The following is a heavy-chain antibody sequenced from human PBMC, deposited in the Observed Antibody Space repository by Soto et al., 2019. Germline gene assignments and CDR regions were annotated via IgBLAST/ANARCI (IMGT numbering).Heavy chain of an antibody. CDR3: ARSPQPTRGIHWYFDF. CDR1: GFAFNTYG. V-gene: IGHV3-30*03. CDR2: ISYDAINR. Sequence: QVQLVESGGGVVQPGRSLGLSCAASGFAFNTYGMHWVRQAPGKGLEWVAAISYDAINRHYADSVQGRFSISRDNSQHTLYVQMNSLRAEDTGVYYCARSPQPTRGIHWYFDFWGRGILVTVSS. D-gene: IGHD2-2*01. J-gene: IGHJ2*01.